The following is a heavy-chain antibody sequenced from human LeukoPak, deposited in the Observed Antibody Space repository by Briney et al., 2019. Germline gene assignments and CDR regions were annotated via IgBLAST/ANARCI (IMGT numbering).Heavy chain of an antibody. J-gene: IGHJ4*02. CDR1: GFIFSSYW. Sequence: GGSLRLSCAASGFIFSSYWMHWVRQAPGKGLVWVSRIYSDGNTTSYADSVKGRFTISRDNAKNTLDLQMNSLRAEDTAVYYCARHATGTWHFDYWGRGTLVTVSS. CDR2: IYSDGNTT. CDR3: ARHATGTWHFDY. V-gene: IGHV3-74*01. D-gene: IGHD1-14*01.